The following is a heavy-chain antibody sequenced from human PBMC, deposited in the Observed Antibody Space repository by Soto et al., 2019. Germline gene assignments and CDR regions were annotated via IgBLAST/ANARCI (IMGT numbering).Heavy chain of an antibody. CDR1: GRSIRSSSYY. CDR2: IYSSGST. V-gene: IGHV4-39*01. D-gene: IGHD6-19*01. J-gene: IGHJ4*02. CDR3: ARHGRRHRWLVDY. Sequence: QLHLQESGPGLVKPSETLSLTCTVSGRSIRSSSYYWGWIRQPPGQGLEWIGSIYSSGSTYYHTSLKSRVSISVDTSKNQYSLKLSSVTAADTDVSYCARHGRRHRWLVDYWGQGTLVTVSS.